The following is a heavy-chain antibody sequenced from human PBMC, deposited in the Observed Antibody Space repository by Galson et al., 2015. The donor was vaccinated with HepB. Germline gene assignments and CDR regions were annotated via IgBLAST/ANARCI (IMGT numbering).Heavy chain of an antibody. D-gene: IGHD5-12*01. CDR3: ARDLGYDSRDY. V-gene: IGHV3-30*04. Sequence: SLRLSCAASGFTFSSYAMHWVRQAPGKGLEWVAVISYDGSNKYYADSVKGRFTISRDNSKNTLYLQMNSLRAEDTAVYYCARDLGYDSRDYWGQGTLVTVSS. CDR2: ISYDGSNK. J-gene: IGHJ4*02. CDR1: GFTFSSYA.